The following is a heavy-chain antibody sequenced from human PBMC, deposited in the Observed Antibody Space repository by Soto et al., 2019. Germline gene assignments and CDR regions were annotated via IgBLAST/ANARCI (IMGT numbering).Heavy chain of an antibody. Sequence: LRLSCEASGFTCSIYSMNWVRQAPGKGLEWVSYIGGVGSARYYADSVKGRFTISRDNAKNSVFLQMNSLRVEDTAIYYCARDLGDYDSTGYLDSWGQGTLVTVSS. J-gene: IGHJ4*02. V-gene: IGHV3-48*01. CDR2: IGGVGSAR. CDR3: ARDLGDYDSTGYLDS. CDR1: GFTCSIYS. D-gene: IGHD3-22*01.